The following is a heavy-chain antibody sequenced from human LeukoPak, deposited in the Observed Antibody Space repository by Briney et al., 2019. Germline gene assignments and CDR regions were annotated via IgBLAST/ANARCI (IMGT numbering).Heavy chain of an antibody. CDR3: AKDIGMVRGVIGAFDI. J-gene: IGHJ3*02. Sequence: GGSLRLSCAASGFTFDDYATHWARQAPGKGLEWVSLISGDGGSTYYADSVKGRFTISRDNSKNSLYLQMNSLRTEDTALYYCAKDIGMVRGVIGAFDIWGQGTMVTVSS. CDR1: GFTFDDYA. D-gene: IGHD3-10*01. V-gene: IGHV3-43*02. CDR2: ISGDGGST.